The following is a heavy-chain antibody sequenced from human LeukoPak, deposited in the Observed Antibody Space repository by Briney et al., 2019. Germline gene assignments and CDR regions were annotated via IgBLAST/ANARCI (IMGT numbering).Heavy chain of an antibody. CDR3: AKGDYDSSGYYFGPQLDY. V-gene: IGHV3-23*01. D-gene: IGHD3-22*01. J-gene: IGHJ4*02. CDR2: ISGSGGST. CDR1: GFTFSSYA. Sequence: GGSLRLSCAASGFTFSSYAMSWVRQAPGKGLEWVSAISGSGGSTYYPDSVKGRFTISRDNSKNTLYLKMNSLRSEDTAVYYCAKGDYDSSGYYFGPQLDYWGQGTLVTVSS.